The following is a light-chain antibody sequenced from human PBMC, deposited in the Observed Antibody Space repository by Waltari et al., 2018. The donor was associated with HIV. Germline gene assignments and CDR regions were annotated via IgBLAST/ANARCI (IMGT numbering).Light chain of an antibody. CDR3: SSYTSSSTKV. V-gene: IGLV2-14*03. CDR1: SSDIHGYNY. J-gene: IGLJ2*01. CDR2: DVS. Sequence: QSALTQPASVSGSPGQSITISCTGTSSDIHGYNYVSWYQQHPGKAPKLMIYDVSNRPSGLSNRFAGAKSGNTASLTSSGLQAEDEADYNCSSYTSSSTKVFGGGTKLTVL.